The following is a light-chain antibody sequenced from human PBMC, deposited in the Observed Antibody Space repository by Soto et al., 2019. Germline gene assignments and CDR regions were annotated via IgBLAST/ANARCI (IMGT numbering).Light chain of an antibody. CDR3: CFYAASITVA. J-gene: IGLJ2*01. V-gene: IGLV2-11*01. CDR2: EGA. CDR1: SSDVGGYNY. Sequence: QSALTQPRSVSGSPGQSVTISCTGTSSDVGGYNYVSWYQQHPGKAPKLIIYEGAKRPSGVSNRFSGSNSGDTASLTISGLQAEDEADYFCCFYAASITVAFGGGTKVTVL.